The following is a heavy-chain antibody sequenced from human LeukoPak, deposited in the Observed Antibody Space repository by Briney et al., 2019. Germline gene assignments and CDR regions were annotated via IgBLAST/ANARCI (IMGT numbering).Heavy chain of an antibody. V-gene: IGHV1-2*02. J-gene: IGHJ4*02. CDR2: VNPNSGGT. D-gene: IGHD3-10*01. CDR3: ARPALWFGEFTHFDF. Sequence: AASVKVSCKASRYTFTGYYMHWVRQAPGQGLEWMGWVNPNSGGTNYAQKFQARVTMTSDTSTSTAYMELSNLRSDDTAVYYRARPALWFGEFTHFDFWGQGTLVTVSS. CDR1: RYTFTGYY.